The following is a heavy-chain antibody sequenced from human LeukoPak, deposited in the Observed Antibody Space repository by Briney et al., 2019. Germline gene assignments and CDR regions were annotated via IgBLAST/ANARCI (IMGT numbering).Heavy chain of an antibody. D-gene: IGHD6-19*01. CDR1: GYSFTDYY. V-gene: IGHV1-2*02. Sequence: AASVRVSCKTSGYSFTDYYIHWVRQAPGQGLEWMGWINTKSGRTSSARKFQGRVTMTRDPSITTVYMELSSLRSEDTAVYYCARAGAVAGTYDAFDIWGQGTMVTVSS. J-gene: IGHJ3*02. CDR2: INTKSGRT. CDR3: ARAGAVAGTYDAFDI.